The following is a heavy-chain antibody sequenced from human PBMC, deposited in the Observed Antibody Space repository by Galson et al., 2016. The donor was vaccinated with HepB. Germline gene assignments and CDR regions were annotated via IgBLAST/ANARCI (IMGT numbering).Heavy chain of an antibody. D-gene: IGHD5-18*01. CDR2: IKQDGSEK. V-gene: IGHV3-7*05. Sequence: SLRLSCAASGFTFSSFWMSWVRQAPGKGLEWVANIKQDGSEKSYVDSVKGRFTISRDNSKNTLYLQMNSLRAEDTAVYYCANGGGYSYATRVDYWGQGTLVTVAS. CDR1: GFTFSSFW. J-gene: IGHJ4*02. CDR3: ANGGGYSYATRVDY.